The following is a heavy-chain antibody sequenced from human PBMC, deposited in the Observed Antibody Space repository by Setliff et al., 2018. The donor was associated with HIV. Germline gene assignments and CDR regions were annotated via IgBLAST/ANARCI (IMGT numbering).Heavy chain of an antibody. Sequence: SSETLSLTCTVSGVSISSSNLYWGWIRQSPGKGMEWIGSINYSGSTYYNPSLKSRVTISVDTSKNQFSLKLSSVTAADTAVYYCARVDCSSTSCYRDYYYYMDVWGKGTTVTVSS. CDR1: GVSISSSNLY. CDR3: ARVDCSSTSCYRDYYYYMDV. V-gene: IGHV4-39*01. D-gene: IGHD2-2*01. CDR2: INYSGST. J-gene: IGHJ6*03.